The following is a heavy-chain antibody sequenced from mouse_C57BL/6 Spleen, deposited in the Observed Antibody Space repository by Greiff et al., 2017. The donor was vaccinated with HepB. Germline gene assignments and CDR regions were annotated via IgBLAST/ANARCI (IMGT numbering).Heavy chain of an antibody. CDR2: IWGDGST. Sequence: VKLEESGPGLVAPSQSLSITCTVSGFSLTSYGVSWVRQPPGKGLEWLGVIWGDGSTNYHSALISRLSINTDNSKNQVFLKLNSLQTDDTPTYYCAKGGEDYAMDYGGQGTSVPVSS. CDR1: GFSLTSYG. J-gene: IGHJ4*01. CDR3: AKGGEDYAMDY. V-gene: IGHV2-3*01.